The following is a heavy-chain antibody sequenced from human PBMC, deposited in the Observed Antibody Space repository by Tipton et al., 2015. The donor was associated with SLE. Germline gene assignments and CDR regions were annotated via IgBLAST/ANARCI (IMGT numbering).Heavy chain of an antibody. V-gene: IGHV4-61*01. Sequence: TLSLTCTVSGGSVSSSSYYWGWIRQPPGKGLEWIGNIYHSGSTNYNPSLKSRVTISVDTSKNQFSLKLSSVTAADTAVYYCARGGIGGYDSFDYWGQGTLVTVSS. CDR2: IYHSGST. J-gene: IGHJ4*02. CDR3: ARGGIGGYDSFDY. CDR1: GGSVSSSSYY. D-gene: IGHD5-12*01.